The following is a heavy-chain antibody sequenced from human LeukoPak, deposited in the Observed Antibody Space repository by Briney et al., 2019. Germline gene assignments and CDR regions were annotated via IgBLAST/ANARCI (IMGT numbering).Heavy chain of an antibody. Sequence: GGSLRLSCAASGFTFSSYGMHWVRQAPGKGLEWVAVISYDGSNKYYADSVKGRFTISRDNSKNTLYLQMNSLRAEDTAVYYRAKDPRVGYHYYYYYGMDVWGQGTTVTVSS. D-gene: IGHD2-15*01. V-gene: IGHV3-30*18. CDR1: GFTFSSYG. J-gene: IGHJ6*02. CDR2: ISYDGSNK. CDR3: AKDPRVGYHYYYYYGMDV.